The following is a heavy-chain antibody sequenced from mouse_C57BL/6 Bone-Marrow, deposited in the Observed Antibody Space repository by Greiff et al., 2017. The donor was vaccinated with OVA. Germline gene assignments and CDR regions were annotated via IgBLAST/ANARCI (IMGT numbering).Heavy chain of an antibody. V-gene: IGHV6-6*01. CDR2: IRNKANNHAT. CDR1: GFTFSDAW. J-gene: IGHJ2*01. CDR3: TRGRYYGYDDGFDY. D-gene: IGHD2-2*01. Sequence: DVKLQESGGGLVQPGGSMKLSCAASGFTFSDAWMDWVRQSPEKGLEWVAEIRNKANNHATYYAESVKGRFTISRDDSKSSVYLQMNSLRAEDTGIYYCTRGRYYGYDDGFDYWGQGTTLTVSS.